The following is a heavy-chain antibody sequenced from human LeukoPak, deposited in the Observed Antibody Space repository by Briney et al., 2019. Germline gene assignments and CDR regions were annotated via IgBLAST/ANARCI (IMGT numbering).Heavy chain of an antibody. V-gene: IGHV3-23*01. CDR3: ARGYDSSGYYTEFGY. CDR2: ISGSGGST. Sequence: PGGSLRLSCAGSGFTFSSYAMSWVRQAPGKGLEWVSAISGSGGSTFYADSVKGRFTISRDNSKNTLYLQMSSLRAEDTAVYHCARGYDSSGYYTEFGYWGQGTLVTVSS. J-gene: IGHJ4*02. D-gene: IGHD3-22*01. CDR1: GFTFSSYA.